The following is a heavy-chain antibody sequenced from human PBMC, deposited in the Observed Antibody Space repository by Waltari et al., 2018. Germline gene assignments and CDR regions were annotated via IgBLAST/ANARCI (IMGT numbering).Heavy chain of an antibody. CDR3: ARIGSWPPWLDY. D-gene: IGHD6-13*01. CDR1: GFTFSNYW. J-gene: IGHJ4*02. V-gene: IGHV3-7*01. CDR2: IKKDGSAT. Sequence: EVQLVESGGGLVQPGGSLRLSCGASGFTFSNYWMSWVRQARGKGLEWVANIKKDGSATYYVDSVRGRFSISRDNAKNSLSLQMNSLRAEDTAVYYCARIGSWPPWLDYWGQGILVTVSS.